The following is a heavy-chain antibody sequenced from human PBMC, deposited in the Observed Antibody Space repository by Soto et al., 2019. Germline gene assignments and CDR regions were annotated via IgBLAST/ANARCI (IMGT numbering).Heavy chain of an antibody. Sequence: QVQLQESGPGLVKPSETLSLTCTVSGGSVSSGSYYWSWIRQPPGKGLEWIGYIYYSGSTNYNPPLKIRVTISVDTSKNQFSLKLSSVTAADTAVYYCARGYTLAAAGKDNWFDPWGQGTLVTVSS. CDR2: IYYSGST. D-gene: IGHD6-13*01. CDR1: GGSVSSGSYY. J-gene: IGHJ5*02. CDR3: ARGYTLAAAGKDNWFDP. V-gene: IGHV4-61*01.